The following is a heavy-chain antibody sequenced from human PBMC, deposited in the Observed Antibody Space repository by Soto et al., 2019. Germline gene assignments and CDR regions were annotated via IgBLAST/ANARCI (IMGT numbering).Heavy chain of an antibody. Sequence: EVHLVESGGGLVQPGGSPRLSCEASGFTLSGYWMHWVRQVPGKGLVWVSRISPDGSTTTHADSVKGRFTISRDNAKNTLYLQMNSLRPEDTAVYYCVRPRYDGSGTPVDYWGQGTLVTVSS. V-gene: IGHV3-74*01. J-gene: IGHJ4*02. CDR2: ISPDGSTT. CDR1: GFTLSGYW. CDR3: VRPRYDGSGTPVDY. D-gene: IGHD3-22*01.